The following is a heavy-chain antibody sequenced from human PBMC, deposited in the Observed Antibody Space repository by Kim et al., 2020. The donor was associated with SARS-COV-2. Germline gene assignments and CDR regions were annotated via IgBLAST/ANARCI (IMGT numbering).Heavy chain of an antibody. CDR2: IWYDGSNK. CDR1: GFTFSSYG. J-gene: IGHJ6*02. V-gene: IGHV3-33*01. Sequence: GGSLRLSCAASGFTFSSYGMHWVRQAPGKGLEWVAVIWYDGSNKYYADSVKGRFTISRDKSKNTLYLQMNSLRAEDTAVYYCARDSYRGDMAGYYYGMDVWGQGTTVTVSS. CDR3: ARDSYRGDMAGYYYGMDV. D-gene: IGHD2-15*01.